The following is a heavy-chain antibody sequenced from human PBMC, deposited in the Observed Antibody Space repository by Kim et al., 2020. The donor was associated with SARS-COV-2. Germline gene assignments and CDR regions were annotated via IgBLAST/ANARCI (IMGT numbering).Heavy chain of an antibody. D-gene: IGHD6-19*01. CDR3: ARGSVQQWLELTQNWFDP. V-gene: IGHV3-11*06. Sequence: KGRFTISRDNAKNSLYLQMNSLRAEDTAVYYCARGSVQQWLELTQNWFDPWGQGTLVTVSS. J-gene: IGHJ5*02.